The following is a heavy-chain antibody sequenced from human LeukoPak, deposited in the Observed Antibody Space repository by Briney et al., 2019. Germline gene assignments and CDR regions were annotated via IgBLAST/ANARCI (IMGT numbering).Heavy chain of an antibody. J-gene: IGHJ5*02. CDR1: GGSISSYY. CDR2: IYYSGST. D-gene: IGHD2-2*01. CDR3: ARSLGYCSSTSCFNWFDP. Sequence: SETLSLTCTVSGGSISSYYWSWIRQPPGKGLEWIGYIYYSGSTNYNPSLKSRVTISVDTSKNQFSLKLSSMTAADTAVYYCARSLGYCSSTSCFNWFDPWGQGTLVTVSS. V-gene: IGHV4-59*01.